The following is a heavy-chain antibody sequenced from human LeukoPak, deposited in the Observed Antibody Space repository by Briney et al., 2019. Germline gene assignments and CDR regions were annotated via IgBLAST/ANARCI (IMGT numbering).Heavy chain of an antibody. CDR2: VYYSGRT. CDR3: ARDRYYYDSSGYSLDY. D-gene: IGHD3-22*01. CDR1: GGSISSSSYY. J-gene: IGHJ4*02. V-gene: IGHV4-39*07. Sequence: PSETLSLTCTVSGGSISSSSYYWGWIRQPPGKGLEWIGSVYYSGRTYYNPSLKSRVTISVDTSKNQFSLKLSSVTAADTAVYYCARDRYYYDSSGYSLDYWGQGTLVTVSS.